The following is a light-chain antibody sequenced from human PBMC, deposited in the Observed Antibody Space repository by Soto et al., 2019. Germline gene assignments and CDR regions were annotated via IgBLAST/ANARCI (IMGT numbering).Light chain of an antibody. CDR1: SSDVGSYNL. Sequence: QSALTQPASVSGSPGQSITISCTGTSSDVGSYNLVSWYQQHPGKAPKLMIYEGSKRPSGVSNRFSGSKSGNTASLTISGLQAEYEADYYCCSYAGSSLVVFGGGTKVTVL. V-gene: IGLV2-23*01. J-gene: IGLJ2*01. CDR2: EGS. CDR3: CSYAGSSLVV.